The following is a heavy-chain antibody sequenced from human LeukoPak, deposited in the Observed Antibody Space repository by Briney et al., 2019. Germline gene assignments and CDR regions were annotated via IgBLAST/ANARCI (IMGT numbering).Heavy chain of an antibody. D-gene: IGHD3-9*01. CDR3: ARAHDIGDY. CDR2: IKQDGSEK. CDR1: GFTFSTYW. J-gene: IGHJ4*02. V-gene: IGHV3-7*04. Sequence: PGGSLRLSCAASGFTFSTYWMTWVRQAPGKGLEWVANIKQDGSEKYYLDSVKGRFTISRDNAKNSLYLKMNSLRAEDTAVYYCARAHDIGDYWGQGTLVTVSS.